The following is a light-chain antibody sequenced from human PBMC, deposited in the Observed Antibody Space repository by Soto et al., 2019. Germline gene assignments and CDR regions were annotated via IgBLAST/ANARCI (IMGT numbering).Light chain of an antibody. Sequence: DIQMTQSTSTLSASVGDRVTITCRASQSISSWLAWYQQKPGKAPKLLIYKSSSLESGVPSRFSGSGSGTEFTLTISSLQPDDFATYYCQQYNSYSYTVGQGTKLEIK. CDR3: QQYNSYSYT. J-gene: IGKJ2*01. CDR1: QSISSW. CDR2: KSS. V-gene: IGKV1-5*03.